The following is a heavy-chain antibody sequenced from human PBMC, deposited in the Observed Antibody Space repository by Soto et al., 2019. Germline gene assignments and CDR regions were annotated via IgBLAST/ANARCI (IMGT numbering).Heavy chain of an antibody. J-gene: IGHJ6*02. V-gene: IGHV3-15*07. CDR2: IKSKTDGGTT. Sequence: GGSLRLSCAASGFTFSNAWINWVRQAPGKGLEWVGRIKSKTDGGTTDYAAPVKGRFTISRDDSKNTLYPQMNSLKTEDTAVYYCTTDRGGYYYGSGSSDYYYYYGMDVWGQGTTVTVSS. CDR3: TTDRGGYYYGSGSSDYYYYYGMDV. D-gene: IGHD3-10*01. CDR1: GFTFSNAW.